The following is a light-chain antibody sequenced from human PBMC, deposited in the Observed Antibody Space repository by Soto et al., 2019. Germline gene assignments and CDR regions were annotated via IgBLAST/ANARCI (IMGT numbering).Light chain of an antibody. CDR2: GAS. V-gene: IGKV3-20*01. CDR1: QSVSSSY. Sequence: EIVLTQSPGTLSLSPGERATLSCRASQSVSSSYLAWYQQKPGQAPRLLIYGASRRATGIPDRFSGSGSGTDFPLTISRLEPEDFAVYYCQQYGSSLLTFGGGTKVEIK. J-gene: IGKJ4*01. CDR3: QQYGSSLLT.